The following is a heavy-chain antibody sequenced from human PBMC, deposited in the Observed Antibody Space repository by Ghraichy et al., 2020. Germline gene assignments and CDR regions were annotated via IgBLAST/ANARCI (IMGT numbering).Heavy chain of an antibody. Sequence: GGSLRLSCAASGFTFSSCDMSWVRQAPGKGLEWVSALSGSGGSTYYADSVKGRFTISRDNSKNTLYLQMNSLRAEDTALYYCAKDRLSFDYWGQGTLVTVSS. J-gene: IGHJ4*02. V-gene: IGHV3-23*01. CDR3: AKDRLSFDY. CDR1: GFTFSSCD. CDR2: LSGSGGST. D-gene: IGHD2-8*01.